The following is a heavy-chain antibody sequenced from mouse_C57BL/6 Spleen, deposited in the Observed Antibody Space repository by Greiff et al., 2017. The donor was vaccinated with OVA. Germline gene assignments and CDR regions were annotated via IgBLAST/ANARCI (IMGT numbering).Heavy chain of an antibody. CDR1: GFTFSSYA. J-gene: IGHJ3*01. CDR3: ARDNSNYPFAY. Sequence: EVQVVESGGGLVKPGGSLKLSCAASGFTFSSYAMSWVRQTPEKRLEWVATISDGGSYTYYPDNVTGRFTISRDNAKNNLYLQMSHLKSEDTAMYYCARDNSNYPFAYWGQGTLVTVSA. D-gene: IGHD2-5*01. CDR2: ISDGGSYT. V-gene: IGHV5-4*01.